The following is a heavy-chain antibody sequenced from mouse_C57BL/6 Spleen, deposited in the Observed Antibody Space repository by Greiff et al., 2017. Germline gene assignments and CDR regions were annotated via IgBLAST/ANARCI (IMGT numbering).Heavy chain of an antibody. J-gene: IGHJ2*01. Sequence: EVQLQESGPELVKPGASVKISCKASGYTFTDYYMNWVKQSPGKSLEWIGDINPNNGGTSYHQKVKGKATLTVDKSSSTAYMALRSLQSEDSAVYYCARGGDSNYFDYGGQGTTLTVSS. CDR2: INPNNGGT. CDR1: GYTFTDYY. CDR3: ARGGDSNYFDY. V-gene: IGHV1-26*01. D-gene: IGHD2-5*01.